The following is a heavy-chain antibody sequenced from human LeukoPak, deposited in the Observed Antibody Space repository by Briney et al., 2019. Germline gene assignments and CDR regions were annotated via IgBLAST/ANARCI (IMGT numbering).Heavy chain of an antibody. D-gene: IGHD2-2*02. CDR1: GYTFTSYG. J-gene: IGHJ6*03. Sequence: GASVKVSCKASGYTFTSYGISWVRQAPGQGLEWMGWISAYNGDTNYAQKLQGRVTMTTDTSTSTAYMEVRSLRSDDTAVYYCVRDGHRLYDYYYYYMDVWGKGTTVTVSS. CDR3: VRDGHRLYDYYYYYMDV. CDR2: ISAYNGDT. V-gene: IGHV1-18*01.